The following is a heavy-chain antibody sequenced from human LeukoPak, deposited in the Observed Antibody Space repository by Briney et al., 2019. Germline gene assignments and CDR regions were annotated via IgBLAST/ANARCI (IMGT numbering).Heavy chain of an antibody. CDR1: GFTFSSYG. CDR2: VTYSGSIT. V-gene: IGHV3-23*01. D-gene: IGHD6-19*01. CDR3: ATGQYGSGWKT. J-gene: IGHJ5*02. Sequence: GGSLRLSCAASGFTFSSYGMHWVRQAPGMGLEWVSGVTYSGSITDYADSVRGRFTISRDNSKNTLYLQMNSLRAEDTAVYYCATGQYGSGWKTWGQGTLVTVSS.